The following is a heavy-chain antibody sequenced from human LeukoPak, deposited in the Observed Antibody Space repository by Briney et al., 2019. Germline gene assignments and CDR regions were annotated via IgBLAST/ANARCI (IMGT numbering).Heavy chain of an antibody. CDR1: GFTFSSYG. V-gene: IGHV3-30*18. J-gene: IGHJ4*02. CDR3: AKDGGRGSRGWYSGPGLDY. D-gene: IGHD6-19*01. Sequence: PGRSLRLSCAASGFTFSSYGMHRVRQAPGKGLEWVAVISYDGSNKYYADSVKGRFTISRDNSKNTLYLQMNSLRAEDTAVYYCAKDGGRGSRGWYSGPGLDYWGQGTLVTVSS. CDR2: ISYDGSNK.